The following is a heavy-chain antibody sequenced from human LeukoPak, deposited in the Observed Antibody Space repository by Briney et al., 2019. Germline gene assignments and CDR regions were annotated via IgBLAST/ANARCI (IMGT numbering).Heavy chain of an antibody. J-gene: IGHJ6*03. V-gene: IGHV4-39*01. CDR1: GGSISSSSYY. Sequence: SETLSLTRTVSGGSISSSSYYWGWIRQPPGKGLEWIGSIYYSGSTYYNPSLKSRVTISVDTSKNQFSLKLSSVTAADTAVYYCARHIRSGSYYRSHYYYYYMDVWGKGTTVTVSS. CDR3: ARHIRSGSYYRSHYYYYYMDV. CDR2: IYYSGST. D-gene: IGHD3-10*01.